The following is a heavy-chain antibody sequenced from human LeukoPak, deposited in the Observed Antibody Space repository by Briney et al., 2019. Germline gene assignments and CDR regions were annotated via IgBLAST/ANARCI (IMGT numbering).Heavy chain of an antibody. CDR3: ARAAGGDGYNYGWFDP. J-gene: IGHJ5*02. V-gene: IGHV5-51*01. CDR2: IYPGDSDT. Sequence: GESLKISCKGSGYSFTSYWIGWVRQMPGKGLEWMGIIYPGDSDTRYSPSFQGQVTISADKSISTAYLQWSSLKASDTAMYSCARAAGGDGYNYGWFDPWGQGTLVTVSS. D-gene: IGHD5-24*01. CDR1: GYSFTSYW.